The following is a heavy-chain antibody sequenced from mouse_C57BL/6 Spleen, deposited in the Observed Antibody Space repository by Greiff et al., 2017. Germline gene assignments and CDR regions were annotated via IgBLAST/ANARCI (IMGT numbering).Heavy chain of an antibody. CDR2: IHPNSGST. CDR1: SYTFTSYW. J-gene: IGHJ4*01. CDR3: APNYRDAMDY. D-gene: IGHD2-1*01. V-gene: IGHV1-64*01. Sequence: QVQLQQPGAELVKPGASVKLSCKASSYTFTSYWMHWVKQRPGQGLEWIGMIHPNSGSTNYNEKFKSKATLTVDKSSSTAYMQLSSLTSEDSAVYYCAPNYRDAMDYWGQGTSVTVSS.